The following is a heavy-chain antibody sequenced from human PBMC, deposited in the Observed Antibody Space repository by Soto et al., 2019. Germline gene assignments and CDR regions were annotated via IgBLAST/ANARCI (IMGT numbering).Heavy chain of an antibody. Sequence: PSETLSLTCAVYGGSFSGYYWSWIRQPPGKGLEWIGEINHSGSTNYNPSLKSRVTISVDTSKNQFSLKLSSVTAADTAVYYCARQKLVPHSNWFDPWGQGTLVTVS. CDR3: ARQKLVPHSNWFDP. D-gene: IGHD3-9*01. CDR2: INHSGST. J-gene: IGHJ5*02. V-gene: IGHV4-34*01. CDR1: GGSFSGYY.